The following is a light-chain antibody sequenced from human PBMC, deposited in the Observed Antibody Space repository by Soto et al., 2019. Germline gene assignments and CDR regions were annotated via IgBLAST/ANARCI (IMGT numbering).Light chain of an antibody. CDR2: SAS. CDR1: QGLGNY. CDR3: LTYNGPPLS. V-gene: IGKV1-27*01. Sequence: DMQMTQSPSSLSASVGDRVTITCRASQGLGNYLAWYQQKPGKAPKLLIYSASSLQSGVPSRVSGSGSGTDFTLTISGLQPEDVANYYCLTYNGPPLSLGGGTKVEI. J-gene: IGKJ4*01.